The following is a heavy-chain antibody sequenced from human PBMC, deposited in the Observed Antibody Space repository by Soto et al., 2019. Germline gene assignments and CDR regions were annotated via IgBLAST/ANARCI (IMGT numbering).Heavy chain of an antibody. D-gene: IGHD2-21*01. CDR3: AREQGDRVRFWFDP. J-gene: IGHJ5*02. CDR1: GGSISSYY. Sequence: QVQLQESGPGLVKPSETLSLTCTVSGGSISSYYWSWIRQPPGKGLEWIGYIYYSGSTNYNPSLKSRVTISVDTSKNQFSLKLSSVTAADTAVYYCAREQGDRVRFWFDPWGQGTLVTVSS. CDR2: IYYSGST. V-gene: IGHV4-59*01.